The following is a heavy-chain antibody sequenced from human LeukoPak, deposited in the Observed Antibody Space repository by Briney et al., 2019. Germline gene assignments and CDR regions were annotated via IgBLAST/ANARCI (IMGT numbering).Heavy chain of an antibody. Sequence: KASETLSLTCTVSGASISSFYWTWIRQPAGKGLEWIGRIYNSGTTNYNPPLKSRVTMSLDTSNNQFSLRLSSVTAADTAVYYCAREIIRGSDYEANLDYWGRGTLVTVSA. CDR1: GASISSFY. J-gene: IGHJ4*02. V-gene: IGHV4-4*07. CDR3: AREIIRGSDYEANLDY. D-gene: IGHD1-26*01. CDR2: IYNSGTT.